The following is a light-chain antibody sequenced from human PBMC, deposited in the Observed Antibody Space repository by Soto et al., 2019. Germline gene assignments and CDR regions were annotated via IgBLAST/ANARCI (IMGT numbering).Light chain of an antibody. Sequence: QSALTQPASVSGSPGQSITISCTGTSSDVGGSNYVSWYQQHPGKAPKLMIYDVSNRPSGVSNRFSGSKSGNTASLTISGLQAEDEAGYYCVSYSSSSTLYVFGTGTKVTVL. J-gene: IGLJ1*01. V-gene: IGLV2-14*03. CDR2: DVS. CDR1: SSDVGGSNY. CDR3: VSYSSSSTLYV.